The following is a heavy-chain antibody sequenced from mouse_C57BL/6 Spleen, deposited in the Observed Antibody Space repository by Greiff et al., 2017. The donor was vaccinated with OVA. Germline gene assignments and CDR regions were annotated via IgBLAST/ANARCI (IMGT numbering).Heavy chain of an antibody. CDR1: GYAFSSSW. CDR2: IYPGDGDT. V-gene: IGHV1-82*01. Sequence: VQLQQSGPELVKPGASVKISCKASGYAFSSSWMNWVKQRPGKGLEWIGRIYPGDGDTNYNGKFKGKATLTADKSSSTAYMQLSSLTSEDSAVYFCARSGYYGPSMGYWGQGTSVTGSS. CDR3: ARSGYYGPSMGY. J-gene: IGHJ4*01. D-gene: IGHD1-1*01.